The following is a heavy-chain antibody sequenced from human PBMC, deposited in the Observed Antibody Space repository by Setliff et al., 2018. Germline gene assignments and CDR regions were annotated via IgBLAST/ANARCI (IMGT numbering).Heavy chain of an antibody. CDR1: GGSFSGYY. CDR2: INHSGST. V-gene: IGHV4-34*01. D-gene: IGHD3-10*01. Sequence: PSETLSLTCAVYGGSFSGYYWSWIRQPPGKGLEWIGEINHSGSTNYNPSLKSRVTISVXXXKNQFSXXXXXXTAXXTXVYYCARGYGSGSYYPYWGHGTLVTVSS. CDR3: ARGYGSGSYYPY. J-gene: IGHJ4*01.